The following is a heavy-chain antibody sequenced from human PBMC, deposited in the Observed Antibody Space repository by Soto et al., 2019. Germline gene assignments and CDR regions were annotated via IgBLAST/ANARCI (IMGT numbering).Heavy chain of an antibody. V-gene: IGHV3-74*01. CDR2: VNSDETRI. D-gene: IGHD1-20*01. CDR1: GFTFSNYW. Sequence: EVQLVESGGGLVQPGGSLRLSCAASGFTFSNYWMHWVRQAPGRGLVWVSRVNSDETRINYADSVKGRFTISRDNAKQTVYRQMNSLRADDTAVYYCARGRQGDDNYMMDVWGQGTTVTVSS. J-gene: IGHJ6*02. CDR3: ARGRQGDDNYMMDV.